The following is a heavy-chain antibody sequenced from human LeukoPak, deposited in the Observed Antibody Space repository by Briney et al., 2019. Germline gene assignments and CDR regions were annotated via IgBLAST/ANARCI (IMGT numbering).Heavy chain of an antibody. V-gene: IGHV3-66*01. CDR1: GFTVSSNY. J-gene: IGHJ4*02. CDR3: AREPHWYYYDSSGYPDY. CDR2: IYSGGST. Sequence: GGSLRLSCAASGFTVSSNYMSWVRQAPGKGLEWVSVIYSGGSTYYADSVKGRFTISRDNSKNTLYLQMNSLRAEDMAVYYCAREPHWYYYDSSGYPDYWGQGTLVTVSS. D-gene: IGHD3-22*01.